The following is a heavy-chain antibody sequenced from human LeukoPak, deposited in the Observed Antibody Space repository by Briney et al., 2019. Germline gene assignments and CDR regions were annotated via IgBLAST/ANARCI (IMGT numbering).Heavy chain of an antibody. Sequence: QSGGSLRLSCSVSGFTFSTYVMHWVRQAPGKGLEYVSAISSNGDNTYYADSVKGRFTISRDNSKNTLYLQMSSLRADDTAVYYCVRGTGYWGQGTLATVSS. CDR3: VRGTGY. CDR1: GFTFSTYV. CDR2: ISSNGDNT. J-gene: IGHJ4*02. V-gene: IGHV3-64D*06.